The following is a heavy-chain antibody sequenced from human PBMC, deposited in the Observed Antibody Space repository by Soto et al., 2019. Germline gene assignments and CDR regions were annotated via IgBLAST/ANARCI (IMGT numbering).Heavy chain of an antibody. D-gene: IGHD6-13*01. CDR3: ARGVAPGTSAPDY. CDR1: GFIVSNNA. Sequence: ESGGGLVQPGGSLRLSCAASGFIVSNNAMSWVRQAPGKGLEWVSVIYSDGRTYYADSVKGRFTISRDNAKNTLFFQMNGLRAEDTTLYYCARGVAPGTSAPDYWGQGTLVIVSS. CDR2: IYSDGRT. V-gene: IGHV3-66*01. J-gene: IGHJ4*02.